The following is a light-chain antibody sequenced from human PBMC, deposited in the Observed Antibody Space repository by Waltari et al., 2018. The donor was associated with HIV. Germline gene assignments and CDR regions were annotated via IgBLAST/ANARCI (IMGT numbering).Light chain of an antibody. V-gene: IGKV1-5*03. CDR2: NAS. CDR1: QSISSW. CDR3: QQYNSYLVT. J-gene: IGKJ2*01. Sequence: DIQMTQSPSTLSASVGDRVSITCRGSQSISSWVAWYQQKPGKAPKLLIYNASNLESGVPSRFSGSGSGTEFTLTISSLQPDDFATYYCQQYNSYLVTFGQGTKLEIK.